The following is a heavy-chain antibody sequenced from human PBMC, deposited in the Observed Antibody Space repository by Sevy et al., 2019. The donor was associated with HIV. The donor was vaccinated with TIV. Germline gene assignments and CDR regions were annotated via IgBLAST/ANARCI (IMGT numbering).Heavy chain of an antibody. CDR3: AGKYDSSGYFDY. J-gene: IGHJ4*02. CDR1: GFTFSNYA. CDR2: ISGSGGSGDKK. D-gene: IGHD3-22*01. V-gene: IGHV3-23*01. Sequence: GGSLRLSCAASGFTFSNYAMNWVRQAPGKGLEWVSGISGSGGSGDKKNYADSVKGRFTICRDDSKNSLYLQLNSLRAEDTAIYYCAGKYDSSGYFDYWGQGTLVTVSS.